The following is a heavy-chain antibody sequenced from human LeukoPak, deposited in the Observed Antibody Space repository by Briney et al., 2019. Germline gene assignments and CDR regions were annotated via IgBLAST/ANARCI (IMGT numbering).Heavy chain of an antibody. J-gene: IGHJ3*02. CDR3: ARHLKYENDAFDI. D-gene: IGHD3-3*01. Sequence: SETLSLTCSVSGGSVSSYYWSWIRQPPGKGLECIGYIYYSGSTNYNPSLKSRLTISVDTSKDQFSLKLSSVTAADTAVYYCARHLKYENDAFDIWGQGTMVTVSS. CDR2: IYYSGST. CDR1: GGSVSSYY. V-gene: IGHV4-59*08.